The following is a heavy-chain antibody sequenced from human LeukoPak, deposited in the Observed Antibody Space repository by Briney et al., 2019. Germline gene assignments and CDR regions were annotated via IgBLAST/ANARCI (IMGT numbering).Heavy chain of an antibody. J-gene: IGHJ4*02. D-gene: IGHD2-2*01. Sequence: GGSLRLSCAASGFAFSSYNMKWVRQAPGKGLEWVSFISTTSTYIYYADSVKGRFTVSRDNSKNLLYLQMDSLRVEDTAVYYCARSGTCSSTSCDGGIEYWGQGTLVTVSS. CDR2: ISTTSTYI. CDR3: ARSGTCSSTSCDGGIEY. V-gene: IGHV3-21*06. CDR1: GFAFSSYN.